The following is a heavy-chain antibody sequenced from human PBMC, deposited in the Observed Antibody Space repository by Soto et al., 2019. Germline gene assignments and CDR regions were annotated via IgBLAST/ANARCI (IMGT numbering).Heavy chain of an antibody. J-gene: IGHJ5*02. CDR2: ISGSGGST. CDR1: GFTFSSYA. V-gene: IGHV3-23*01. Sequence: GGSLRLPSAASGFTFSSYARSWFRQAPGKGLEWVSDISGSGGSTYYADSVKGRFTISRDNSKNTLYLQMNSLSAEDTAVSYCEKGTNYDVLSGPFDPWGQGTLVTVSS. CDR3: EKGTNYDVLSGPFDP. D-gene: IGHD3-9*01.